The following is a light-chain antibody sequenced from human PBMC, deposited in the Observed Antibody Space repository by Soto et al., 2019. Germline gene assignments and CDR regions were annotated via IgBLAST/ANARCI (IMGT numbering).Light chain of an antibody. J-gene: IGKJ4*01. Sequence: EIVMTQSPATLSVSPGERATLSCRASQSVISTYLAWYQQKPGQAPRLLIYGASTRATGIPARFSGSGSGTEFTLTISSLQSEDFAVYYCQQYNKWPVTFGGGTKVDIK. CDR3: QQYNKWPVT. CDR1: QSVISTY. V-gene: IGKV3-15*01. CDR2: GAS.